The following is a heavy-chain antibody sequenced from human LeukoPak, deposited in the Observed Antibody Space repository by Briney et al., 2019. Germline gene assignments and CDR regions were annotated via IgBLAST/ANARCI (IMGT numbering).Heavy chain of an antibody. CDR2: IWYDGSNK. Sequence: GGSLRLSCAASGFTLSSYGMHWVRQAPGKGLEWVAVIWYDGSNKYYADSVKGRFTISRDNSKNTLYLQMNSLRAEDTAVYYCARALAAYCGGDCYPGIDYWGQGTLVTVSS. CDR3: ARALAAYCGGDCYPGIDY. CDR1: GFTLSSYG. V-gene: IGHV3-33*01. D-gene: IGHD2-21*02. J-gene: IGHJ4*02.